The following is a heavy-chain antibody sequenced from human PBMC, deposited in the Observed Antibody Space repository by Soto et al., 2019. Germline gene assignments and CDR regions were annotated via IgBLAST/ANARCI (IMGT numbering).Heavy chain of an antibody. J-gene: IGHJ3*02. Sequence: QLHLVQSGAVVKKPGASVTVSCSASGYPVTAYYMHWVRQAPGRGLEWMGGINPATGAAKYTQTFQGRGTMTGDTSPSTAFMELSGLTSADTAAFYCARRGGVGVAGSAALAIWGQGTVVTVSS. CDR3: ARRGGVGVAGSAALAI. D-gene: IGHD3-3*01. V-gene: IGHV1-2*02. CDR2: INPATGAA. CDR1: GYPVTAYY.